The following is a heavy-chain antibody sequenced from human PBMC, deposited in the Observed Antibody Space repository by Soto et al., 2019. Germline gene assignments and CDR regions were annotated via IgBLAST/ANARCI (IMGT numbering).Heavy chain of an antibody. CDR1: GGSISSSNW. CDR2: TYHSGST. Sequence: SETLSLTCAVSGGSISSSNWWSWVRQPPGKGLEWIGETYHSGSTNYNPSLKSRVTISVDKSKNQFSLKLSSVTAADTAVYYCARDEVCSGGSCYPGWFDPWGQGTLVTVSS. J-gene: IGHJ5*02. V-gene: IGHV4-4*02. CDR3: ARDEVCSGGSCYPGWFDP. D-gene: IGHD2-15*01.